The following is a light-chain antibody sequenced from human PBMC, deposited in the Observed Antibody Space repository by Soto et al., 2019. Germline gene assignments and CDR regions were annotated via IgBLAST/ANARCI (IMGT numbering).Light chain of an antibody. CDR1: QSISTN. J-gene: IGKJ5*01. V-gene: IGKV3-15*01. Sequence: EIVMTQSPATLSVSPGERATLSCRASQSISTNLAWFQHKPGQAPRLLIYGASTRATAIPARFRGSGSGTEFTLTINSLQSDDFAVYFCQQYNSWPPSTFGQGTRLQIK. CDR3: QQYNSWPPST. CDR2: GAS.